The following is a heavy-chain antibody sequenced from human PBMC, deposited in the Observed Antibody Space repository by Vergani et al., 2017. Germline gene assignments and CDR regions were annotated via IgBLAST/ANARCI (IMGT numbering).Heavy chain of an antibody. CDR3: GRQAGYYDSSGYYYRNWFDP. CDR2: IYPGDSDT. CDR1: GYSFTSYW. J-gene: IGHJ5*02. V-gene: IGHV5-51*01. Sequence: EVQLVQSGAEVKKPGESLKISCKGSGYSFTSYWIGWVRQMPGKGLEWMGIIYPGDSDTRYSPSFQGQVTISADKSISTAYLQWSSLKASDTAMYYCGRQAGYYDSSGYYYRNWFDPWGQGTLVTVSS. D-gene: IGHD3-22*01.